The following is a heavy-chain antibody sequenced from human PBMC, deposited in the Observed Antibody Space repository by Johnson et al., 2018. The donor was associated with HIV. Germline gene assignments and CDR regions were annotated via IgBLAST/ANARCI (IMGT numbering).Heavy chain of an antibody. J-gene: IGHJ3*02. CDR1: GFTFSSYA. V-gene: IGHV3-30*04. D-gene: IGHD1-1*01. CDR2: ISYDGSNK. Sequence: QMQLVESGGGVVRPGGSLRLSCAASGFTFSSYAMHWVRQAPGKGLEWVALISYDGSNKYYGDSVKGRFTISRDSYKNTLYLQMNSLRAEDTAVYYCANFRGTTRNPDAFDIWGQGTMVTVSS. CDR3: ANFRGTTRNPDAFDI.